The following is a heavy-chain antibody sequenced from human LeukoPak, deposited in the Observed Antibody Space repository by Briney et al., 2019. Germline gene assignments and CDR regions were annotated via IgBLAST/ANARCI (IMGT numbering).Heavy chain of an antibody. CDR1: GFTFSSYG. CDR3: AKDSGEWLDQYYFDY. J-gene: IGHJ4*02. Sequence: GGSLRLSCATSGFTFSSYGMHWVRQAPGKGLEWVSAISGSGGSTYYADSVKGRFTISRDNSKNTLYLQMNSLRAEDTAVYYCAKDSGEWLDQYYFDYWGQGTLVTVSS. CDR2: ISGSGGST. V-gene: IGHV3-23*01. D-gene: IGHD6-19*01.